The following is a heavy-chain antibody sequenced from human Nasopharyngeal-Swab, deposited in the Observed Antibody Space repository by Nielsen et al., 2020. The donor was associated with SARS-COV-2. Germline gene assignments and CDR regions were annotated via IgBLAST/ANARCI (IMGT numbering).Heavy chain of an antibody. J-gene: IGHJ6*03. CDR2: NYYSGST. D-gene: IGHD1-26*01. CDR1: GGYISSYS. Sequence: SQTLSLTCAVSGGYISSYSWSWIRLPPGEGLEWIGYNYYSGSTYYNPSLKSRVTLSVDTSKNQFSLKLSSVTAADTAVYYCARAQIAGANYYYYMDVWGKGTTVTVSS. V-gene: IGHV4-59*08. CDR3: ARAQIAGANYYYYMDV.